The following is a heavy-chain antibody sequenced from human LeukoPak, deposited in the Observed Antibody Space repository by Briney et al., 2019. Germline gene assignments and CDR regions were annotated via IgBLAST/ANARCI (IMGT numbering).Heavy chain of an antibody. V-gene: IGHV3-30-3*01. D-gene: IGHD3-22*01. CDR1: GFTFSSYA. CDR3: ARDSYYYDSSGSRAPFDY. Sequence: PGGSLRLSCAASGFTFSSYAMHWVRQAPGKGLEWVAVISYDGSNKYYADSVKGRFTISRDNSKNTLYLQMNSLRAEDTAVYYCARDSYYYDSSGSRAPFDYWGQGTLVTVSS. CDR2: ISYDGSNK. J-gene: IGHJ4*02.